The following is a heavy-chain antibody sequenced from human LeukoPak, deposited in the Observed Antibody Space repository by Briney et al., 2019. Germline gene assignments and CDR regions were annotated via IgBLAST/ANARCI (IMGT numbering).Heavy chain of an antibody. CDR2: ISSLSGTI. Sequence: GGSLRLSCAASGFTFSSYSMNWVRQAPGEGLERVSYISSLSGTIYYADSVKGRFTISRDNAKNSLYLQMNSLRAEDTAVYYCARVLHKRMYDSTTYFPYWGQGILVTVSS. CDR1: GFTFSSYS. J-gene: IGHJ4*02. CDR3: ARVLHKRMYDSTTYFPY. V-gene: IGHV3-48*01. D-gene: IGHD3-22*01.